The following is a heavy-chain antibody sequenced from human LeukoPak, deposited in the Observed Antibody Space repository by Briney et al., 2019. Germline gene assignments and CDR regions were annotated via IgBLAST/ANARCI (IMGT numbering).Heavy chain of an antibody. J-gene: IGHJ3*02. CDR1: GGSISSGSYY. Sequence: SETLSLTCTVSGGSISSGSYYWSWIRQPAGKELEWIGRIYTSGSTNYNPSLKSRVTVSVDTSKNQFSQMLSSVTAADTAVYYCAREPRRSGTEIWAFDIWGRGTMVTVSS. CDR3: AREPRRSGTEIWAFDI. D-gene: IGHD1-1*01. CDR2: IYTSGST. V-gene: IGHV4-61*02.